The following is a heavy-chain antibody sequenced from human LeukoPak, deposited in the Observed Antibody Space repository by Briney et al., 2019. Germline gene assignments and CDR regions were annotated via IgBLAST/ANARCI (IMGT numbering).Heavy chain of an antibody. D-gene: IGHD6-19*01. V-gene: IGHV1-69*04. CDR1: GYTFTSYG. CDR3: ARISRGWSLETDY. J-gene: IGHJ4*02. CDR2: IIPILGIA. Sequence: SVKVSCKASGYTFTSYGISWVRQAPGQGLEWMGRIIPILGIANYAQKFQGRVTTTADKSTSTAYMELSSLRSEDTAVYYCARISRGWSLETDYWGQGTLVTVSS.